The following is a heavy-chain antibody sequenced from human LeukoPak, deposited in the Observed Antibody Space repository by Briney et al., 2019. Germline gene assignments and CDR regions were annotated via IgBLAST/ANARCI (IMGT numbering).Heavy chain of an antibody. Sequence: GGSLRLSCAASGFTFSTYAMSWVRQAPGKGLEWVSYISSSSSTMFYADSVKGRFTISRDNATNSLYLQVNRLRAQDTAVYYCARQLDGWCCYSCYFDYWGQGTLVTVSS. CDR1: GFTFSTYA. V-gene: IGHV3-48*01. D-gene: IGHD2-15*01. J-gene: IGHJ4*02. CDR2: ISSSSSTM. CDR3: ARQLDGWCCYSCYFDY.